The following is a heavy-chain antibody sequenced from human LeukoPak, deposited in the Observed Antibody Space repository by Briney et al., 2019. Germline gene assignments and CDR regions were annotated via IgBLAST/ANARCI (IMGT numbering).Heavy chain of an antibody. CDR2: ISTSSSDI. J-gene: IGHJ4*02. CDR1: GITFSSYS. V-gene: IGHV3-21*01. D-gene: IGHD4-17*01. CDR3: ARRHGDYVGSFEY. Sequence: GGSPRLSCAASGITFSSYSRNWVRQAPGKGLEGGSSISTSSSDIYYADSVKGRFTISRDNAKNSLYLQMNSLRAEDAAVYYCARRHGDYVGSFEYWGQGTQVTVSS.